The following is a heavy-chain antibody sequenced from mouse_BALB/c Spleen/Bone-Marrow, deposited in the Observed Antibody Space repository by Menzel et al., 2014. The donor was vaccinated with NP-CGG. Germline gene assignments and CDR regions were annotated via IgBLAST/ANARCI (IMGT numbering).Heavy chain of an antibody. V-gene: IGHV1-12*01. J-gene: IGHJ4*01. Sequence: SGAELERTGSSEQMACKAYGYTFTSYRMHWMIHSPGQGLEWIGNILPGNGPTNYTQRFKGKATSTADASSSTAYRQISGRTTDVAAVYFSSRVADGYYGYYVKDYWCQGTPGTV. CDR1: GYTFTSYR. CDR3: SRVADGYYGYYVKDY. D-gene: IGHD2-3*01. CDR2: ILPGNGPT.